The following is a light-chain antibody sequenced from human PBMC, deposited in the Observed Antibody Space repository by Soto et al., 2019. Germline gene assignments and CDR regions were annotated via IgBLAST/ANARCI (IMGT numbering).Light chain of an antibody. CDR2: GAS. V-gene: IGKV3-20*01. Sequence: ESVLTQSPGTLSLSPGERATLSCRASQSVSSNYFAGYQQKPGQAPRLLIYGASTRASGIPDRFNGSGSGTDFTLTISRLEPEDSALYYWQQYGSSPTWTFGQGTMVDIK. CDR1: QSVSSNY. J-gene: IGKJ1*01. CDR3: QQYGSSPTWT.